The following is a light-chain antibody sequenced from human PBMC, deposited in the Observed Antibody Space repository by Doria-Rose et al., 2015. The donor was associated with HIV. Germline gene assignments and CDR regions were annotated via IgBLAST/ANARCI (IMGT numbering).Light chain of an antibody. CDR1: QSLLYTSKNY. V-gene: IGKV4-1*01. CDR3: QQYYDTPS. CDR2: WAS. J-gene: IGKJ3*01. Sequence: TQSPESLGMSLGERATLNRKFNQSLLYTSKNYLAWYQQKPGQPPKLLIYWASTRQSGVPARFSGSGSGTDFTLTISSLEAEDVAVYYCQQYYDTPSFGPGTTVDIK.